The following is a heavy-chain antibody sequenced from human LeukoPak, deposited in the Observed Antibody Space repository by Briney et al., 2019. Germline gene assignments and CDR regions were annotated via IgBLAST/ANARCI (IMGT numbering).Heavy chain of an antibody. D-gene: IGHD5-18*01. J-gene: IGHJ3*02. CDR1: GFTFDDYA. Sequence: GRSLRLSCAASGFTFDDYAMHWVRQAPGKGLEWVSGISWNSGSIGCADSVKGRFTISRDNAKNSLYLQMNSLRAEDTALYYCAKVSLRYSYAPGAFDIWGQGTMVTVSS. CDR3: AKVSLRYSYAPGAFDI. CDR2: ISWNSGSI. V-gene: IGHV3-9*01.